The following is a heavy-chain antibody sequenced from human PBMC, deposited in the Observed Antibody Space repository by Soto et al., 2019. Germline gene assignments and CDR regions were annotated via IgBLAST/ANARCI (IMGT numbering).Heavy chain of an antibody. CDR1: GFTFDDYA. D-gene: IGHD3-10*01. V-gene: IGHV3-9*01. CDR3: AKDVWARASGPPDY. Sequence: EVQLVESGGGLVQPGRSLRLSCAASGFTFDDYAIHWVRQAPGKGLEWVSGISWNSGSIGYADSVKGRFTISRDNAKNSLYLPMTSLRTEDTALYYCAKDVWARASGPPDYWGQGTLVTVCS. J-gene: IGHJ4*02. CDR2: ISWNSGSI.